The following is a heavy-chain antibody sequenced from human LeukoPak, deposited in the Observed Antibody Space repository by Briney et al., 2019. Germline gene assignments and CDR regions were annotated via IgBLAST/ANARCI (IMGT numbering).Heavy chain of an antibody. CDR1: GYTFTSYG. Sequence: ASVKVSCKASGYTFTSYGISWVRQAPGQGLEWMGIINPSGGSTSYAQKFQGRVTMTRDMSTSTVYMELSSLRSEDTAVYYCARDPVLLWFGNTNYYYYYYMDVWGKGTTVTVSS. CDR3: ARDPVLLWFGNTNYYYYYYMDV. D-gene: IGHD3-10*01. J-gene: IGHJ6*03. V-gene: IGHV1-46*01. CDR2: INPSGGST.